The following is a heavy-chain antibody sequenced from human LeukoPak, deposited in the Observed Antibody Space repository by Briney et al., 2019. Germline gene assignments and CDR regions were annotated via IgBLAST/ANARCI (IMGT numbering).Heavy chain of an antibody. Sequence: GGSLRLSCAASGFTISGYYMNWLRQAPGKGLEWVSYIFSSSIYTNYADSVKGRFTISRDNAENSLFLQMGSLKAEDTAVYYCARAGTGEGALDIWGQGTMVTVSS. CDR1: GFTISGYY. CDR3: ARAGTGEGALDI. D-gene: IGHD7-27*01. J-gene: IGHJ3*02. V-gene: IGHV3-11*05. CDR2: IFSSSIYT.